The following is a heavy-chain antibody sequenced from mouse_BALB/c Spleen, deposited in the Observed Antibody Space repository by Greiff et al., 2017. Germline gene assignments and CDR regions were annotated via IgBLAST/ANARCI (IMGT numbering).Heavy chain of an antibody. J-gene: IGHJ4*01. CDR3: ARERGTDYYAMDY. V-gene: IGHV2-6-7*01. CDR1: GFSLTGYG. Sequence: VKLMESGPGLVAPSQSLSITCTVSGFSLTGYGVNWVRQPPGKGLEWLGMIWGDGSTDYNSALKSRLSISKDNSKSQVFLKMNSLQTDDTARYYCARERGTDYYAMDYWGQGTSVTVAS. D-gene: IGHD3-3*01. CDR2: IWGDGST.